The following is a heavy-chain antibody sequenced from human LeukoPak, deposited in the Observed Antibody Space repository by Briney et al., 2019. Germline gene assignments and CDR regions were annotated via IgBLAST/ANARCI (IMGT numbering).Heavy chain of an antibody. J-gene: IGHJ4*02. CDR2: ISGSGGST. V-gene: IGHV3-23*01. D-gene: IGHD3-22*01. CDR3: AKDGTMIVVHTPLDY. CDR1: GFIVSSNY. Sequence: PGGSLRLSCAASGFIVSSNYMNWVRQAPGKGLEWVSAISGSGGSTYYADSVKGRFTISRDNSKNTLYLQMNSLRAEDTAVYYCAKDGTMIVVHTPLDYWGQGTLVTVSS.